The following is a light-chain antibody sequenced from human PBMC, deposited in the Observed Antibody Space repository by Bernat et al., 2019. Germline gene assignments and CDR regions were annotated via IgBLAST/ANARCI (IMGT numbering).Light chain of an antibody. J-gene: IGKJ4*01. CDR3: QQRSNWPSAS. V-gene: IGKV3-11*01. Sequence: EIVLTQSPATLSLSPGERVTLSCRASQSVSSYLAWYQQKPGQAPRLLIYDASNSATGIPARFSGSGSGTDFTLTISSLEPEDFAVYYCQQRSNWPSASFGGGTKVEIK. CDR2: DAS. CDR1: QSVSSY.